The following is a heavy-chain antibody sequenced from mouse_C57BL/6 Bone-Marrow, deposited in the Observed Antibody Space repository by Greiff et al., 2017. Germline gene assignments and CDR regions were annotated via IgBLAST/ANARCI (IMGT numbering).Heavy chain of an antibody. Sequence: VQLKESGAELVRPGASVKLSCTASGFNIKDDYMHWVKQRPEQGLEWIGWIDPENGDTEYASKFQGKATITADTSSNTAYLQLSSLTSEDTAVYYCTTWSITTVVAPFDYWGQGTTLTVSS. CDR2: IDPENGDT. V-gene: IGHV14-4*01. J-gene: IGHJ2*01. D-gene: IGHD1-1*01. CDR1: GFNIKDDY. CDR3: TTWSITTVVAPFDY.